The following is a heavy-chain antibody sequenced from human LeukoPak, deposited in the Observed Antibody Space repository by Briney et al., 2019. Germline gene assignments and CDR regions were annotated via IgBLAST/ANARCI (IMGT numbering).Heavy chain of an antibody. V-gene: IGHV3-23*01. D-gene: IGHD3-10*01. Sequence: GGSLRLSCAASGFTFSSYGMSWVRQAPGKGLQWVSVIIGSGSSTYYADSVKGRFTISRDNSKNTLYLQMNSLRAEDTAVYYCAGGSGFRTFFGYWGQGTLVTVSS. CDR1: GFTFSSYG. CDR2: IIGSGSST. CDR3: AGGSGFRTFFGY. J-gene: IGHJ4*02.